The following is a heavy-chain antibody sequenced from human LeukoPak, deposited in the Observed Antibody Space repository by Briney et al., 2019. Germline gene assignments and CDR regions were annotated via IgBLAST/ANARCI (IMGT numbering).Heavy chain of an antibody. CDR3: AKSRGESRGASNY. J-gene: IGHJ4*02. CDR2: ISGSGDTT. D-gene: IGHD1-26*01. Sequence: GGPLRLSCAASGFTFSSYAMNWVRQAPGKGLEWVSFISGSGDTTYYADSVKGRFTISRDNSKNTLYLQMNSLRAEDTAVYYCAKSRGESRGASNYWGQGTLVTVSS. CDR1: GFTFSSYA. V-gene: IGHV3-23*01.